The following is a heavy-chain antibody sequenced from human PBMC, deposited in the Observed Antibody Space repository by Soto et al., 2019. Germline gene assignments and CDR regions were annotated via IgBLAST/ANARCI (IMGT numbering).Heavy chain of an antibody. V-gene: IGHV3-23*01. D-gene: IGHD3-10*01. CDR3: AKDGQIYASGSGDYGMDV. CDR1: GFPFSSYA. J-gene: IGHJ6*02. CDR2: ITGGGGRT. Sequence: PGGSLRLSCAASGFPFSSYAMNWVRQAPGEGLEWVSTITGGGGRTSYADSVKGRFTISRDNSKNTLYLQMNSLRAEDTAIYYCAKDGQIYASGSGDYGMDVWGQGTTVTVSS.